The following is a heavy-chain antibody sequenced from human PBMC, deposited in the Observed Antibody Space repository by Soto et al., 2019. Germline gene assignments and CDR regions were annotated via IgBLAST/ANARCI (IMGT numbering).Heavy chain of an antibody. D-gene: IGHD6-19*01. CDR3: ARDLQAVAGTSDY. V-gene: IGHV1-18*01. CDR2: ISPYFGKT. Sequence: GSSVKVSCKSSGYTFTSYGYTWVRQAPGQGLEWLGWISPYFGKTNYAQKFQGRMTLTTDTSMGTAFMELKSLRSDDAAVYYCARDLQAVAGTSDYWGPGTLVTVSS. J-gene: IGHJ4*02. CDR1: GYTFTSYG.